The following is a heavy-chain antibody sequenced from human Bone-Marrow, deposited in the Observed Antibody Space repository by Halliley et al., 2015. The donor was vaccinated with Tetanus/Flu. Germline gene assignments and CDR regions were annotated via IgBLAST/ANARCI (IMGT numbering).Heavy chain of an antibody. V-gene: IGHV4-61*01. J-gene: IGHJ6*02. CDR2: IHDSGST. CDR1: GASVSSRSYY. CDR3: ARDQPLSSYNAMDV. D-gene: IGHD2-2*01. Sequence: TLSLTCTVSGASVSSRSYYWSWIRQPPGKGLEWIGYIHDSGSTKYNPSLEGRVTISVDTSKNQFSLNLSSVNAADTAVYFCARDQPLSSYNAMDVWGHGTTVTVSS.